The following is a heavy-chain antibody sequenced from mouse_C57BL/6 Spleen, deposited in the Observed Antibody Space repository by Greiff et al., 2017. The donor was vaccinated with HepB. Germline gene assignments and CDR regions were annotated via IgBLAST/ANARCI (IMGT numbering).Heavy chain of an antibody. Sequence: VKLQQPGAELVRPGSSVKLSCKASGYTFTSYWMDWVKQRPGQGLEWIGNIYPSDSETHYNQKFKDKATLTVDKSSSTAYMQLSSLTSEDSAVYYCARKLGRGDYFDYWGQGTTLTVSS. J-gene: IGHJ2*01. CDR2: IYPSDSET. V-gene: IGHV1-61*01. CDR1: GYTFTSYW. D-gene: IGHD4-1*01. CDR3: ARKLGRGDYFDY.